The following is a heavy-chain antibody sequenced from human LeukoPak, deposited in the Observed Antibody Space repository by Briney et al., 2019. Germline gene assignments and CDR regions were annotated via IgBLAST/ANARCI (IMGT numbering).Heavy chain of an antibody. CDR3: ARGRMAYQLLLPLYNWFDP. D-gene: IGHD2-2*01. V-gene: IGHV1-46*01. J-gene: IGHJ5*02. CDR1: GYTFTSYY. Sequence: ASVKVSCKASGYTFTSYYMHWVRQAPGQGLEWMGIINPSGGSTSYAQKFQGRVTMTRDTSTSTVYMELSRLRSDDTAVYYCARGRMAYQLLLPLYNWFDPWGQGTLVTVSS. CDR2: INPSGGST.